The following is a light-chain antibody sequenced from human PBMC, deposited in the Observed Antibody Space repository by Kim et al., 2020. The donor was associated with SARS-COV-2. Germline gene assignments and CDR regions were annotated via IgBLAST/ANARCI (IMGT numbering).Light chain of an antibody. CDR3: QQDYNLPSLT. CDR1: QSVSSSY. J-gene: IGKJ4*01. CDR2: GAS. Sequence: PGERVTLSCRASQSVSSSYLTWYQQKPGQAPRLLIYGASTRATGIPARFSGSGSGTDFTLTISSLQPEYFAVYYCQQDYNLPSLTFGGGTKVDIK. V-gene: IGKV3D-7*01.